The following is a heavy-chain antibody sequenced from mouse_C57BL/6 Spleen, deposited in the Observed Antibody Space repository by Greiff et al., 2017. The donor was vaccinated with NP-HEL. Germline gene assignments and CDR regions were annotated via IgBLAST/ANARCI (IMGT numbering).Heavy chain of an antibody. CDR3: ARDYYDYGYFDV. CDR2: INPYNGDT. Sequence: VQLQQSGAELVKPGASVKISCKASGYAFSSYWMNWVKQRPGKGLEWIGRINPYNGDTFYNQKFKGKATLTVDKSSSTAHMELRSLTSEDSAVYYCARDYYDYGYFDVWGTGTTVTVSS. J-gene: IGHJ1*03. CDR1: GYAFSSYW. V-gene: IGHV1-20*01. D-gene: IGHD2-4*01.